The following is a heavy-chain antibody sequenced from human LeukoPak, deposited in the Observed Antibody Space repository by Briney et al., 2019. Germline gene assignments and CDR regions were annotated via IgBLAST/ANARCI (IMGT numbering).Heavy chain of an antibody. CDR3: TRIRVGAHQLEY. CDR1: GFTFSNYW. D-gene: IGHD1-26*01. J-gene: IGHJ4*02. V-gene: IGHV3-74*01. Sequence: PGGSLTLSCAASGFTFSNYWMNWVRQAPGQGLVWLSRINDAGRDISYADSVKGRFTSSRDNAKNALYLQTNSLRAEDTAVYYCTRIRVGAHQLEYWGQGTLVTVSS. CDR2: INDAGRDI.